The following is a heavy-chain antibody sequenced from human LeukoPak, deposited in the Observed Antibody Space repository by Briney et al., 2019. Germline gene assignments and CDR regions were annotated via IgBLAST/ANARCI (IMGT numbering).Heavy chain of an antibody. D-gene: IGHD1-20*01. V-gene: IGHV3-48*01. CDR3: ARESITGHRDFDY. CDR1: GFTFGSYS. J-gene: IGHJ4*02. Sequence: PGGSLRLSCAASGFTFGSYSMNWVRQAPGKGLEWISYISSGSRTIYYAGSVESRFTASRDNAKNSLYLQMRSLRAEDTAVYYCARESITGHRDFDYWGQGTLVTVSS. CDR2: ISSGSRTI.